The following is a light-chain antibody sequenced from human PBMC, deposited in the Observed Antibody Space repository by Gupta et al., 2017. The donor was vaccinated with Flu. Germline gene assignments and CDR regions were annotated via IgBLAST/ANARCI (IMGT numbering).Light chain of an antibody. CDR3: HHCCNSPWT. CDR2: SAS. V-gene: IGKV3-20*01. CDR1: QSVTANF. J-gene: IGKJ1*01. Sequence: EIVLTQSTGTLSVSTGERATLSCRASQSVTANFFAWYQQKLGQAPRLLIYSASRRATGIPDRFSGSGSGTEFTLTISSREPEDFAVYYCHHCCNSPWTFGQGTKVEIK.